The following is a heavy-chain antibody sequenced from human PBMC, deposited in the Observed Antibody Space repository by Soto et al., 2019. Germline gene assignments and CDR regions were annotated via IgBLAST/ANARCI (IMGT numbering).Heavy chain of an antibody. CDR1: GFTFISYA. V-gene: IGHV3-23*01. D-gene: IGHD6-6*01. J-gene: IGHJ4*02. CDR2: ISDSGGST. CDR3: AKRVEYSSSTHYFDY. Sequence: GGSLRLSCAASGFTFISYAMSWVLQAPWKGLEWVSAISDSGGSTYYADSVKGRFTISRDNSKNALYLQMNSLRAEDTAVYYCAKRVEYSSSTHYFDYWGQGTLVTVSS.